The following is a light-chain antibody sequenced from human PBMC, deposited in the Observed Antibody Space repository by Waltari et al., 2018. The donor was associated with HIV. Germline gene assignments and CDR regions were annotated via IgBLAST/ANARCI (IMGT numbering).Light chain of an antibody. CDR1: QSIGNN. CDR3: QQHTSSVT. Sequence: EIVMPQSPATLSVSLGKRATLSCRAIQSIGNNLAWYQQKVGQPPSLVMYATSTRATGVPARFTGSGSGTNCTLTINSLQSDDSAIYFCQQHTSSVTFGGGTKV. V-gene: IGKV3D-15*01. CDR2: ATS. J-gene: IGKJ4*01.